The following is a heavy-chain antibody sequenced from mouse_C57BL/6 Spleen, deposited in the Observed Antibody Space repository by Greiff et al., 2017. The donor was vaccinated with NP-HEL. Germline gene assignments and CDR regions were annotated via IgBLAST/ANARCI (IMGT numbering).Heavy chain of an antibody. CDR1: GYAFSSSW. CDR2: IYPGDGDT. D-gene: IGHD1-1*01. V-gene: IGHV1-82*01. CDR3: ASESPITTVVDY. Sequence: VQLQESGPELVKPGASVKISCKASGYAFSSSWMNWVKQRPGKGLEWIGRIYPGDGDTNYNGKFKGKATLTADKSSSTAYMQLSSLTSEDSAVYFCASESPITTVVDYWGQGTTLTVSS. J-gene: IGHJ2*01.